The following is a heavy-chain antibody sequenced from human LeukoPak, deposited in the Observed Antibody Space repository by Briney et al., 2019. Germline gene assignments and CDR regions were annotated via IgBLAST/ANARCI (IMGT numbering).Heavy chain of an antibody. J-gene: IGHJ4*02. Sequence: GGSLRLSRAASIFTFSSFAMSWVRAAPGEGLEWVSGICVTGDSTYYTDSVKSRYTISRDNSKNTLYLQMNSLRAEDTAVYYCANGNGQRFLEWLHEVHFDYWGQGTLVTVSS. D-gene: IGHD3-3*01. CDR1: IFTFSSFA. CDR2: ICVTGDST. CDR3: ANGNGQRFLEWLHEVHFDY. V-gene: IGHV3-23*01.